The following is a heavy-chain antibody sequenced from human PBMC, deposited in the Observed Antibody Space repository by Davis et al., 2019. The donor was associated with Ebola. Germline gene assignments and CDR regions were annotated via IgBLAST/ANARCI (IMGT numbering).Heavy chain of an antibody. Sequence: SETLSLTCAVYGGSFSGYYWSWNRQPPGKGLEWIGEINHSGSTNYNPSLKSRVTISVDTSKNQFSLKLSSVTAADTAVYYCARGGRRYCSSTSCYRRGPNWFDPWGQGTLVTVSS. CDR2: INHSGST. V-gene: IGHV4-34*01. CDR1: GGSFSGYY. CDR3: ARGGRRYCSSTSCYRRGPNWFDP. J-gene: IGHJ5*02. D-gene: IGHD2-2*01.